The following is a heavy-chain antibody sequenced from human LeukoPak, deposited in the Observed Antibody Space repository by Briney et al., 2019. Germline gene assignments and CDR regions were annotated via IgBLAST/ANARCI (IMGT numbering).Heavy chain of an antibody. J-gene: IGHJ4*02. CDR3: ARYGNAFDY. CDR1: GFTFSRCG. CDR2: IRYDGSNK. D-gene: IGHD2-15*01. Sequence: GGSLRLSCAASGFTFSRCGMHWVRQPPGRGLEWVAFIRYDGSNKHYADSVKGRFTISRDNSKHTLFLQMNSVRAGDTALYYCARYGNAFDYWGQGTLVTISS. V-gene: IGHV3-30*02.